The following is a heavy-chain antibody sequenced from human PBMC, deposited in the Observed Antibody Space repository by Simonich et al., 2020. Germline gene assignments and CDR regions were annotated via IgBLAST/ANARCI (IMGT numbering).Heavy chain of an antibody. V-gene: IGHV4-39*01. Sequence: QLQLQESGPGLVKPSETLSLTCTVSGGSISSSSYYWGWIRQPPGKGLEWIGSIYYSASTSYNPSLKSRVTISVDTSKNQFSLKLSSVAAADTAVYYCARHAGFAFDIWGQGTMVTVSS. J-gene: IGHJ3*02. D-gene: IGHD6-13*01. CDR1: GGSISSSSYY. CDR2: IYYSAST. CDR3: ARHAGFAFDI.